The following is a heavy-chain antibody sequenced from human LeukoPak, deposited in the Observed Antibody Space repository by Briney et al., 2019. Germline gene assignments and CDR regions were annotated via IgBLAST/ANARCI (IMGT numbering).Heavy chain of an antibody. J-gene: IGHJ4*02. CDR1: GYSLSDLS. CDR3: ARGGPVSGSYYPY. CDR2: ISAYNGNT. Sequence: GASVKVSCKISGYSLSDLSIHWVREAPGEGLEWMGWISAYNGNTNYAQKPQGRVTMTTDTSTSTAYMELRSLRSDDTAVYYCARGGPVSGSYYPYWGQGTLVTVSS. V-gene: IGHV1-18*01. D-gene: IGHD1-26*01.